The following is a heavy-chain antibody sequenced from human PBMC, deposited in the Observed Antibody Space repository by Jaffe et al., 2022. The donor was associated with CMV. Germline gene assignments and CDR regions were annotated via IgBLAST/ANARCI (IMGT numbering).Heavy chain of an antibody. V-gene: IGHV3-21*01. CDR3: ARVARGVTTIVGYFDY. Sequence: EVQLVESGGGLVKPGGSLRLSCAASGFTFSSYSMNWVRQAPGKGLEWVSSISSSSSYIYYADSVKGRFTISRDNAKNSLYLQMNSLRAEDTAVYYCARVARGVTTIVGYFDYWGQGTLVTVSS. D-gene: IGHD4-4*01. J-gene: IGHJ4*02. CDR1: GFTFSSYS. CDR2: ISSSSSYI.